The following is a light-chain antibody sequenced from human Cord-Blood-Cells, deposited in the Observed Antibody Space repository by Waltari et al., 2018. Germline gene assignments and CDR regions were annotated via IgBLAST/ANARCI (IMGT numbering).Light chain of an antibody. CDR1: SSDVGGYNY. V-gene: IGLV2-14*01. CDR3: SSYTSSSTVV. J-gene: IGLJ2*01. Sequence: QSALTQPASVSRSAGQSITISCTGTSSDVGGYNYDPWYQQHPGKAPKRMIYDVSNRPSGVSNRFSGSKSGNTASLTISGLQAEDEADYYCSSYTSSSTVVFGGGTKLTVL. CDR2: DVS.